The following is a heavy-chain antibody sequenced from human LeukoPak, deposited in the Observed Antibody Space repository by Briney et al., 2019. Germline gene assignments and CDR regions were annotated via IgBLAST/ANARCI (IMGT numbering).Heavy chain of an antibody. D-gene: IGHD6-19*01. CDR1: GYTFTSYY. CDR3: AREGSGWYVNY. CDR2: INPSGGST. J-gene: IGHJ4*02. V-gene: IGHV1-46*01. Sequence: GASVKVSCKASGYTFTSYYMHWVRQAPGQGHEWMGIINPSGGSTSYAQKFQGGVTTTRDTSTSTVYMELSSLRSEDTAVYYCAREGSGWYVNYWGQGTLVTVSS.